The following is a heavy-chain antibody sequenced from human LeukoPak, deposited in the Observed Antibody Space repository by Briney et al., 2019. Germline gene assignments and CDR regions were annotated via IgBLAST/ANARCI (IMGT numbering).Heavy chain of an antibody. Sequence: PGGSLRLSCAASGFTVSTNYMTWVRQAPGKGLEWVSVIYSSGSTYYADSVKGRFTISRDNSKIMLYLQMNSLRAEDTAVYYCARGWVLATGAFDIWGQGTMVTVSS. CDR3: ARGWVLATGAFDI. J-gene: IGHJ3*02. CDR2: IYSSGST. V-gene: IGHV3-53*01. CDR1: GFTVSTNY. D-gene: IGHD2-8*02.